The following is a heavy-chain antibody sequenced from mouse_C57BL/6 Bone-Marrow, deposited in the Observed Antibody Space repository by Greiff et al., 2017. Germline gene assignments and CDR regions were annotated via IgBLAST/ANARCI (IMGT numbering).Heavy chain of an antibody. CDR2: IYPRDGST. J-gene: IGHJ1*03. CDR1: GYTFTSYD. D-gene: IGHD1-1*01. CDR3: ARDYGRSYWYFDV. V-gene: IGHV1-85*01. Sequence: VQLQESGPELVKPGASVKLSCKASGYTFTSYDINWVKQRPGQGLEWIGWIYPRDGSTKYNEKFKGKATLTVATSSSTAYMELHSLTSEASSVYSCARDYGRSYWYFDVWGTGTTVTVSS.